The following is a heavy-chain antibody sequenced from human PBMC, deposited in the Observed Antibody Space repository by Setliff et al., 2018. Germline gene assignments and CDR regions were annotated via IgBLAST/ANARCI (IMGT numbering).Heavy chain of an antibody. CDR1: GYTFGAHY. V-gene: IGHV1-2*02. Sequence: ASVKVSCKASGYTFGAHYIHWVRQAPGQGFEWMGWISPNSGDTNYAQNFQGRVTMTRDTSINTVYMELKSLTSDDSAVYYCAREVPGYSGALDFWGRGTLVTVSS. J-gene: IGHJ5*01. CDR3: AREVPGYSGALDF. D-gene: IGHD5-12*01. CDR2: ISPNSGDT.